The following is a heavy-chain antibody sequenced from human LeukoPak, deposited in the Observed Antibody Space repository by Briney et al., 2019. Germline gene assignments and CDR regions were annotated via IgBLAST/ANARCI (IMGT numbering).Heavy chain of an antibody. CDR1: GGSFSGYY. D-gene: IGHD1-26*01. Sequence: PSETLSLTCAVYGGSFSGYYWSWIRQPPGKGPEWIGEINHSGSTNYNPSLKSRVTISVDTSKNQFSLKLSSVTAADTAVYYCARASGYLGSYYFDYWGQGTLVTVSS. J-gene: IGHJ4*02. CDR2: INHSGST. CDR3: ARASGYLGSYYFDY. V-gene: IGHV4-34*01.